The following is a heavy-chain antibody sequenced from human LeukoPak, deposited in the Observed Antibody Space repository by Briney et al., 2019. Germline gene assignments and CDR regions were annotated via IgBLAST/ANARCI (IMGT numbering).Heavy chain of an antibody. CDR3: ARRRIVYYYYMDV. Sequence: SETLSLTCAVYGGSFSGYYWSWIRQPPGRGLEWIGEINHSGSTNYNPSLKSRVTISVDTSKNQFSLKLSSVTAADTAVYYCARRRIVYYYYMDVWGKGTTVTVSS. V-gene: IGHV4-34*01. D-gene: IGHD1-14*01. CDR1: GGSFSGYY. J-gene: IGHJ6*03. CDR2: INHSGST.